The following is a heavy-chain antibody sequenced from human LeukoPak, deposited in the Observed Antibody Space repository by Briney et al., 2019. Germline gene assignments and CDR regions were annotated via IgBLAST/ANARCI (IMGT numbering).Heavy chain of an antibody. D-gene: IGHD1-26*01. V-gene: IGHV3-23*01. CDR2: ISHSGVDT. Sequence: GGSLRLSCAASGFTFSNYAMNWVRQAPGQGLEWVSSISHSGVDTYYADSVKGRFTISRDNSKNTLYLQMSSLRAEDTAVFYCAKAPSGSYSGGYFDYWGQGTLVTVSS. CDR1: GFTFSNYA. J-gene: IGHJ4*02. CDR3: AKAPSGSYSGGYFDY.